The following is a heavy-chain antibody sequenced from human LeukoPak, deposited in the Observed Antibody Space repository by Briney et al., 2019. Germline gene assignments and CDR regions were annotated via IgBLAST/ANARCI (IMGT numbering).Heavy chain of an antibody. CDR3: AKIAAAGPAVDS. CDR2: INWNSGII. Sequence: GGSLRLSCAASGFTFSRYSMNWVRQAPGKGLEWVSSINWNSGIIDYADSVKGRFTISRDNARNSLYLQMNSLRAEDTALYYCAKIAAAGPAVDSWGQGTLVTVSS. V-gene: IGHV3-9*01. CDR1: GFTFSRYS. D-gene: IGHD6-13*01. J-gene: IGHJ4*02.